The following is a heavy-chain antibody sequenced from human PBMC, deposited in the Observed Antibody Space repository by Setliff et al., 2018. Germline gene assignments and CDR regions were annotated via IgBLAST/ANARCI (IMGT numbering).Heavy chain of an antibody. CDR3: ARCLPFLSGYERGAFDY. CDR1: GYTFTGHY. V-gene: IGHV1-2*02. D-gene: IGHD5-12*01. J-gene: IGHJ4*02. Sequence: ASVKVSCKASGYTFTGHYMHWVRQAPGQGLEWMGWINPNSGGTNYAQKFQGRVTMTTDRSTSTAYMELRSLKSDDTAVYYCARCLPFLSGYERGAFDYWGQGTLVTVSS. CDR2: INPNSGGT.